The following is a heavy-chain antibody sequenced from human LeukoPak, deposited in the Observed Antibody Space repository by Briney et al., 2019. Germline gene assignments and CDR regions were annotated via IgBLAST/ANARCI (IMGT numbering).Heavy chain of an antibody. CDR1: GFIFSNYG. D-gene: IGHD6-13*01. CDR3: ARNGYSSSWYFFDY. J-gene: IGHJ4*02. V-gene: IGHV3-23*01. CDR2: ISASGSAT. Sequence: GGSLRLSCAASGFIFSNYGMNWVRQAPGKGLEWVAAISASGSATSYADSVKGRFTISRDNSKNTLYLQMNSLRAEDTAVYYCARNGYSSSWYFFDYWGQGTLVTVSS.